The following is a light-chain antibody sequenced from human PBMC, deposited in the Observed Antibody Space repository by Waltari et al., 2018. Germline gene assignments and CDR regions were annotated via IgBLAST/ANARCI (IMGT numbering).Light chain of an antibody. CDR3: CSYATIGTLYV. CDR2: EAT. CDR1: SSDVGTYNL. V-gene: IGLV2-23*01. Sequence: QSALTQPASVSGSPGQSITISCTGTSSDVGTYNLVSWYQQHPGEAPKLLIYEATKRPSGVSNRFSASKSGNTASLIISGLQVEDEADYYCCSYATIGTLYVFGTGTKVTVL. J-gene: IGLJ1*01.